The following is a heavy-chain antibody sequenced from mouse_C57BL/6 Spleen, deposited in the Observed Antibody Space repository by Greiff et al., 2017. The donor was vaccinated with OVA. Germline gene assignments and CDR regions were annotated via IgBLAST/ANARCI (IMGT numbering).Heavy chain of an antibody. D-gene: IGHD3-1*01. J-gene: IGHJ3*01. CDR3: ARSYSSAWFAY. CDR2: INPGSGGT. CDR1: GYAFTNYL. Sequence: VQLQQSGAELVRPGTSVKVSCKASGYAFTNYLIEWVKQRPGQGLEWIGVINPGSGGTNYNEKLKGKATLTADKSSSTAYMQLSSLTSEDSAVYFCARSYSSAWFAYWGQGTLVTVSA. V-gene: IGHV1-54*01.